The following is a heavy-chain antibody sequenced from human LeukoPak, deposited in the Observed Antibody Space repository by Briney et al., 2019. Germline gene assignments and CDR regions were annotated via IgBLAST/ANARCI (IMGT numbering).Heavy chain of an antibody. V-gene: IGHV3-23*01. D-gene: IGHD1-14*01. Sequence: AGSLRLSCAASGFTFSTYAISWVRQAPGKGLEWVSGVSPSGNTTYYPDSVKCRFAKSRDNAKNTVYLQMNSVRADDTAVYYCARESRYRDYFDYWGQGTMVTVSS. CDR3: ARESRYRDYFDY. CDR1: GFTFSTYA. J-gene: IGHJ4*02. CDR2: VSPSGNTT.